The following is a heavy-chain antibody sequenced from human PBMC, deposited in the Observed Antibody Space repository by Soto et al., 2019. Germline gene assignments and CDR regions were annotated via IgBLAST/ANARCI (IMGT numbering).Heavy chain of an antibody. CDR2: ISGSGGST. D-gene: IGHD4-17*01. Sequence: GGSLRLSCAASGFTFSNYWMNCVRHAPGKGLEWVSGISGSGGSTYYADSVKGRFTISRDNSKNTLYLQMNSLRAEDTAVYDCAKGTSSNDYGDPSPFDYWGQGTLVTVSS. CDR3: AKGTSSNDYGDPSPFDY. V-gene: IGHV3-23*01. J-gene: IGHJ4*02. CDR1: GFTFSNYW.